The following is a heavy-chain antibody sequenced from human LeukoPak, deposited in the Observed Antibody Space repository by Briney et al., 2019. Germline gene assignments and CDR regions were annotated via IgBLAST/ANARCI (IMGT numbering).Heavy chain of an antibody. V-gene: IGHV3-30*03. J-gene: IGHJ4*02. D-gene: IGHD3-22*01. CDR2: ISYDGSNK. CDR3: TTLTMILVHLDY. CDR1: GFTFSSYG. Sequence: GGSLRLSCAASGFTFSSYGMHWVRQAPGKGLEWVAVISYDGSNKYYADSVKGRFTISRDNSKNTLYLQMNSLKTEDTAVYYCTTLTMILVHLDYWGQGTLVTVSS.